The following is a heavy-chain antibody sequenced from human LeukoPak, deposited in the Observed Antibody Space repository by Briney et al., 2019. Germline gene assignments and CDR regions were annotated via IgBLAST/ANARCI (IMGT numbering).Heavy chain of an antibody. CDR2: ISSSGSTI. CDR3: ARNVYNFDY. V-gene: IGHV3-48*03. D-gene: IGHD3-10*02. J-gene: IGHJ4*02. CDR1: GFAFSSYE. Sequence: GGSLRLSCAASGFAFSSYEMNWVRQAPGKGLEWVSYISSSGSTIYYADSVQGRFTISRDNAQNSLYLQMSSLRAEDTAVYYCARNVYNFDYWGQGTLVTVSS.